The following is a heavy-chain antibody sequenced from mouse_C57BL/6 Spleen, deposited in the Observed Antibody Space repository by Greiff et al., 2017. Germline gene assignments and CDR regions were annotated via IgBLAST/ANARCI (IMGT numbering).Heavy chain of an antibody. J-gene: IGHJ1*03. D-gene: IGHD3-1*01. V-gene: IGHV1-80*01. Sequence: QVQLKESGAELVKPGASVTISCQASGYAFSRSWMTWVKQRPGKGLAWIGQIYPGDGDTNYTGKFKGKATLTADKSSSTAYMQLSSLTSEDSAVYFCEREEIRAWYCDVGGTGTTVTVSS. CDR3: EREEIRAWYCDV. CDR1: GYAFSRSW. CDR2: IYPGDGDT.